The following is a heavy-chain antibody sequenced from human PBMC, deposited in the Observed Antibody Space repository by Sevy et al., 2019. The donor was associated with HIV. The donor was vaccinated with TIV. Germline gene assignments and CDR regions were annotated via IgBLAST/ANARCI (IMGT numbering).Heavy chain of an antibody. J-gene: IGHJ4*02. D-gene: IGHD3-10*01. CDR2: ISISGADT. V-gene: IGHV3-23*01. CDR3: AKDRVSGSYYTGXFDY. Sequence: GGSLRLSCAASGXTFSIYAMTWVRQAPGKGLEWVSVISISGADTYYADSVKGRFTISRDNSKNTLYLQMNSLRAEDTAVYYCAKDRVSGSYYTGXFDYWGQGTLVTVSS. CDR1: GXTFSIYA.